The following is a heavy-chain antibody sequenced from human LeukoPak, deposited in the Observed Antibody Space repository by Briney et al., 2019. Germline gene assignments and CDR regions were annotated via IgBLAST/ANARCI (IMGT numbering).Heavy chain of an antibody. V-gene: IGHV3-23*01. CDR1: GFIFSNYA. CDR2: ISGTGDGT. J-gene: IGHJ4*02. CDR3: ATIQYQLPPARWPSIY. Sequence: GGSLRLSCAASGFIFSNYAMSWVRQGPTKGLEWVSTISGTGDGTYYADSVKGRFTISRDHSKNTLYQQMNSLRAEDTAVYYCATIQYQLPPARWPSIYWGQGTLVTVSS. D-gene: IGHD2-2*01.